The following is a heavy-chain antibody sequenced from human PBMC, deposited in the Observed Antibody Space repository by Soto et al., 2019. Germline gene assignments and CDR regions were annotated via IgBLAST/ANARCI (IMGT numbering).Heavy chain of an antibody. CDR2: INSDGSST. CDR1: EFAFRSYW. CDR3: ARQPQIYGDSRAFDI. D-gene: IGHD4-17*01. J-gene: IGHJ3*02. Sequence: PGGSLRLSCAASEFAFRSYWMHWVRQAPGKGLVWVSRINSDGSSTSYADSVKGRFTISRDNAKNTLYLQMNSLRAEDTAVYYCARQPQIYGDSRAFDIWGQGTMVTVS. V-gene: IGHV3-74*01.